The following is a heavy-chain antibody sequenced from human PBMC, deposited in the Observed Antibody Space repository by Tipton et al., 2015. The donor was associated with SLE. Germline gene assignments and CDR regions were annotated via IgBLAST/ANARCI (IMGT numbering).Heavy chain of an antibody. Sequence: GLVKPSETLSLTCAVYGGSISSHYWSWIRQPPGKGLEWIGCIYYSGSISYNPSLKSRVTISVDTSKNQFSLKLSSVTAADTAVYYCAREWGDAFDIWGQGTVVTVSS. J-gene: IGHJ3*02. CDR3: AREWGDAFDI. CDR1: GGSISSHY. D-gene: IGHD3-16*01. CDR2: IYYSGSI. V-gene: IGHV4-59*11.